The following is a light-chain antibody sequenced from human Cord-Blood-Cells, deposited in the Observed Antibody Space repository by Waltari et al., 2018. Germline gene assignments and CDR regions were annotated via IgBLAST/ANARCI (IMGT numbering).Light chain of an antibody. J-gene: IGLJ1*01. CDR1: SLRIYY. CDR2: GKH. Sequence: SSELTQDPAVSVSLGQTVRIACHGDSLRIYYARWYQQKPGQAPVLVIYGKHNRPSGIPDRFSGSSSGNTASLTITGAQAEDEADYYCNSRDSSGNHYVFGTGTKVTVL. CDR3: NSRDSSGNHYV. V-gene: IGLV3-19*01.